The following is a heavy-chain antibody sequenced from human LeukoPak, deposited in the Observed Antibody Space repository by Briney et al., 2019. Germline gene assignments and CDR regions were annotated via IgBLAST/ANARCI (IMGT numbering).Heavy chain of an antibody. V-gene: IGHV3-7*05. D-gene: IGHD5-12*01. CDR2: TNPDGSTK. CDR3: ARDSGYSAFDY. Sequence: GRSLRLSCVASGFAFSSSWMAWVRQAPGKGLEWVANTNPDGSTKNYVDSVRGRFTTSRDNAKNSLYLQMNSLRVDDTAVYYCARDSGYSAFDYWGQGTLVTVSS. J-gene: IGHJ4*02. CDR1: GFAFSSSW.